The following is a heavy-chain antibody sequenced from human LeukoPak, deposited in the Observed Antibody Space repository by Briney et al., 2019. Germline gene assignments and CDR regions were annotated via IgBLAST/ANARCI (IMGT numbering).Heavy chain of an antibody. V-gene: IGHV1-46*01. CDR1: GYTFTSYY. J-gene: IGHJ5*02. CDR3: ARKGDYYGSGSYYNFVNWFDP. CDR2: INPSGGST. D-gene: IGHD3-10*01. Sequence: ASVKVSCKASGYTFTSYYMHWLRQAPGQGLEWMGIINPSGGSTSYAQKFQGRVAMTRDTSTSTAYMELSSLRSEDTAVYYCARKGDYYGSGSYYNFVNWFDPWGQGTLVTVSS.